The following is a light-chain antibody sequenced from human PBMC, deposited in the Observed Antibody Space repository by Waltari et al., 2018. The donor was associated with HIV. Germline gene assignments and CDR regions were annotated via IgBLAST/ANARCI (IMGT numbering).Light chain of an antibody. V-gene: IGLV2-23*02. CDR2: AVN. J-gene: IGLJ1*01. CDR3: CSHAGSSIYFV. CDR1: SSDVGGYNL. Sequence: QSALTQPASVSGSPGQSITISCTDTSSDVGGYNLVYWYQQHPRKAPKVMIYAVNKRPSGVSNRFSGSKSGNTASLTISGLQAEDEAEYYCCSHAGSSIYFVFGTGTKVTVL.